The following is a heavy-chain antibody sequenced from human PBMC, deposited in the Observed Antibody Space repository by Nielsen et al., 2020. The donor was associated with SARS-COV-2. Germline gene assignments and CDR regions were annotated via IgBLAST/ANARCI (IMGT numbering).Heavy chain of an antibody. V-gene: IGHV3-48*03. J-gene: IGHJ4*02. CDR1: GFAFSSYA. Sequence: GGSLRLSCAASGFAFSSYAMNWVRQAPGKGLEWISYISSSGSPIYYADAVRGRFTISRDNAKNSLYLQMNSLRAEDTAVYYCASTTRDLYYFDYWGQGALVTVSS. CDR3: ASTTRDLYYFDY. CDR2: ISSSGSPI. D-gene: IGHD5-24*01.